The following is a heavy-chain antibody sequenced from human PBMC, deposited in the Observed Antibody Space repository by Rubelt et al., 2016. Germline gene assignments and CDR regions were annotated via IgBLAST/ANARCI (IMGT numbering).Heavy chain of an antibody. J-gene: IGHJ4*02. CDR2: ISGDGNNK. D-gene: IGHD1-26*01. V-gene: IGHV3-30*04. CDR3: ARGWPIVGTTALDY. CDR1: GFTFSSYA. Sequence: VQLVESGGGLVQPGGSLRLSCAASGFTFSSYAMSWVRQAPGKGLEWVAVISGDGNNKYYADSVKGQFTISRDNSKSTLYRQMNSLRAEDTALYYCARGWPIVGTTALDYWGQGTLVTVSS.